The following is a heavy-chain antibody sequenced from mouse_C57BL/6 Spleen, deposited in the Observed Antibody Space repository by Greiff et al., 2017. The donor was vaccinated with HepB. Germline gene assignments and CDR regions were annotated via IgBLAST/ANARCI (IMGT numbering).Heavy chain of an antibody. V-gene: IGHV5-16*01. CDR2: INYDGSST. Sequence: EVMLVESEGGLVQPGSSMKLSCTASGFTFSDYYMAWVRQVPEKGLEWVANINYDGSSTYYLDSLKSRFIISRDNAKNILYLQMSSLKSEDTATYYCAREDSSGYGYWGQGTLVTVSA. D-gene: IGHD3-2*02. CDR3: AREDSSGYGY. J-gene: IGHJ3*01. CDR1: GFTFSDYY.